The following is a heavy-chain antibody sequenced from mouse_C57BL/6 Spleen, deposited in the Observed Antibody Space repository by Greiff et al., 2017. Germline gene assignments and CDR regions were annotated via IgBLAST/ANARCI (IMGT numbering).Heavy chain of an antibody. V-gene: IGHV1-80*01. CDR1: GYAFSSYW. CDR3: AREGVYCEPEGGAMDY. CDR2: IYPGDGDT. D-gene: IGHD6-1*01. Sequence: QVQLQQSGAELVKPGASVKISCKASGYAFSSYWMNWVKQRPGKGLEWIGQIYPGDGDTNYNGKFKGKATLTADKTSSTAYMRLSRLTSEDSAVYFCAREGVYCEPEGGAMDYWGQGTSVTV. J-gene: IGHJ4*01.